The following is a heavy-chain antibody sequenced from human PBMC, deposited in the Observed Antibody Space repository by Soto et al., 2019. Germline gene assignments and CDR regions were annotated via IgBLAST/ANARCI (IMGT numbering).Heavy chain of an antibody. J-gene: IGHJ5*02. CDR2: IIPIFGTA. CDR3: AREGAAAEVGWFDP. Sequence: GASVKVSFKASGGTFSSYAISWLRQAPGQGLEWMGGIIPIFGTANYAQKFQGRVTITADESTSTAYMELSSLRSEDTAVYYCAREGAAAEVGWFDPWGQGTLVTVSS. V-gene: IGHV1-69*13. D-gene: IGHD6-13*01. CDR1: GGTFSSYA.